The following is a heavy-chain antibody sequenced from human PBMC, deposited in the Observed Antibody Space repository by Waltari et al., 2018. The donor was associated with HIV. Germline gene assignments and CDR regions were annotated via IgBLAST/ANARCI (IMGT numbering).Heavy chain of an antibody. CDR1: GFTFSSYS. D-gene: IGHD1-7*01. CDR3: ARDGKTGTTGNWFDP. V-gene: IGHV3-21*01. J-gene: IGHJ5*02. Sequence: EVQLVESGGGLVKPGGSLRLSCAASGFTFSSYSMNWVRPAPGKGLEWVSAISSSSSYKYYADSVKGRFTISRDNAKNSLYLQMNSLRAEDTAVYYCARDGKTGTTGNWFDPWGQGTLVTVSS. CDR2: ISSSSSYK.